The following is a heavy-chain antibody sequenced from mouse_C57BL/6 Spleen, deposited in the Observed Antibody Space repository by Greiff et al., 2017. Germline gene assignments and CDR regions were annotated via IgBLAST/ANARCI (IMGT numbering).Heavy chain of an antibody. Sequence: EVKVVESGGGLVQPGGSLKLSCAASGFTFSDYGMAWVRQAPRKGLEWVAFISNLAYSIYYADTVTGRFTISRENAKNTLYLEMSSLRSEDTAMYYCARQYYYGSSYGYFGGWGTGTTVTVSS. J-gene: IGHJ1*03. D-gene: IGHD1-1*01. CDR1: GFTFSDYG. V-gene: IGHV5-15*01. CDR3: ARQYYYGSSYGYFGG. CDR2: ISNLAYSI.